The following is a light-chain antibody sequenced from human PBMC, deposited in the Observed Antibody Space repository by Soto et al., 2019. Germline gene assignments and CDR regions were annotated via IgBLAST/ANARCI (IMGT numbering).Light chain of an antibody. V-gene: IGKV1-39*01. CDR2: AAS. Sequence: DIQMTQSPSSLSASVGDRVTITCRASQFINKYLSWYQQKPGKVPKLLINAASTLQSGVPSRFNGSRAGTDVSLAISSLQPEDFATYYCQQNYNPPWTFGQGTKVEIK. J-gene: IGKJ1*01. CDR1: QFINKY. CDR3: QQNYNPPWT.